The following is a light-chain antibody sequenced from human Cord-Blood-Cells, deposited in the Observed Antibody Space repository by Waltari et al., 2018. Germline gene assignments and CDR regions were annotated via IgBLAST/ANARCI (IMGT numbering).Light chain of an antibody. V-gene: IGKV3-20*01. Sequence: EIVLTQSPGTLSLSPGERATLSCRASQSVSSSYLAWYQQKPGQAPRLLIDGPSSRATGIPDRFSGSGSGTDFTLTISRLEPEDFAVYYCQQYGSSPPLTFGGGTKVEIK. CDR3: QQYGSSPPLT. CDR1: QSVSSSY. J-gene: IGKJ4*01. CDR2: GPS.